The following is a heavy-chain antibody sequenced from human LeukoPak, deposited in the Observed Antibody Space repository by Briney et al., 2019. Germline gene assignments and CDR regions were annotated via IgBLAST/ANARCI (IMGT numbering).Heavy chain of an antibody. CDR1: GFTFSSYA. CDR2: ISGSGGST. D-gene: IGHD2-2*02. V-gene: IGHV3-23*01. CDR3: AKGTKVPVVPAAILNFQH. J-gene: IGHJ1*01. Sequence: PGGSLRLSCAASGFTFSSYAMSWVRQAPGKGLEWVSAISGSGGSTHYADSVKGRFTISRDNSKNTLYLQMNSLRAEDTAVYYCAKGTKVPVVPAAILNFQHWGQGTLVTVSS.